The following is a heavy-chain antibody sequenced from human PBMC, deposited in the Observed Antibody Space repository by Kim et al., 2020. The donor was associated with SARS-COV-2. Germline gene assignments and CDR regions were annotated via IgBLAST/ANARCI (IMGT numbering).Heavy chain of an antibody. CDR2: IWYDGSNK. CDR1: GFTFSSYG. Sequence: GGSLRLSCAASGFTFSSYGMHWVRQAPGKGLEWVAVIWYDGSNKYYADSVKGRFTISRDNSKNTLYLQMNSLRAEDTAVYYCARVGGGLHSSGWYYFDYWGQGTLVTVSS. CDR3: ARVGGGLHSSGWYYFDY. V-gene: IGHV3-33*01. D-gene: IGHD6-19*01. J-gene: IGHJ4*02.